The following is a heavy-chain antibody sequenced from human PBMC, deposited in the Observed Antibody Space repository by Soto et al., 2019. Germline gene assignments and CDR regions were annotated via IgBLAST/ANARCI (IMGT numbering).Heavy chain of an antibody. V-gene: IGHV3-9*01. CDR1: GFTFDDYA. D-gene: IGHD1-26*01. Sequence: EVQLVESGGGLIQPGRSLRLSCAASGFTFDDYAMHWVRQAPGKGLEWVSGISWNSGGIGYADSVKGRFTIYRDNAKNSLYLQMNSLRAEDTALYYCAKGEAGYYYGMDVWGQGTTVTVSS. CDR2: ISWNSGGI. J-gene: IGHJ6*02. CDR3: AKGEAGYYYGMDV.